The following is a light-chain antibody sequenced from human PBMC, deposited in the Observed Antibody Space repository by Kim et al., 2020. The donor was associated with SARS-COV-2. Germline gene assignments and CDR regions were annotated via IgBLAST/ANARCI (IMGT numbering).Light chain of an antibody. CDR1: QGIKNW. V-gene: IGKV1-12*01. Sequence: DIQMTQSPSSVSASVGDRVTITCRASQGIKNWLIWNQQKPGKAPTLLIYDASTLERGVPPRFSGSGSGTDFSLTISSLQPEDFATYFCQQGSSFPLTFGGGTKVDIK. CDR2: DAS. CDR3: QQGSSFPLT. J-gene: IGKJ4*01.